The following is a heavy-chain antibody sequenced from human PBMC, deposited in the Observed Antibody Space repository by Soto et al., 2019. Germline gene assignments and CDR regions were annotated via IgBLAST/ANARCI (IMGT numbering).Heavy chain of an antibody. J-gene: IGHJ6*02. Sequence: LSLTCAVYGGSFSGYYWSWIRQPPGKGLEWIGEINHSGSTNYNPSLKSRVTISVDTSKNQFSLKLSSVTAADTAVYYCARSDDSSSGIGMYVWGQGTTVTVS. D-gene: IGHD6-6*01. CDR3: ARSDDSSSGIGMYV. V-gene: IGHV4-34*01. CDR2: INHSGST. CDR1: GGSFSGYY.